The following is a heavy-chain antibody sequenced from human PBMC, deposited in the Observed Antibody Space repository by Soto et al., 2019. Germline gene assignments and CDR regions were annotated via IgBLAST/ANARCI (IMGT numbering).Heavy chain of an antibody. CDR3: ARATPILNKSGWFDP. V-gene: IGHV4-31*03. Sequence: QVQLQESGPGLVKPSQTLSLTCTVSGGSISSGGYYWSWIRQHPGKGLEWIGYIYYSGSTYYNPSLKSRVTXSVDTXXXQXSLXLXSXXAAXXXVXYCARATPILNKSGWFDPWGQGTLVTVSS. CDR1: GGSISSGGYY. J-gene: IGHJ5*02. CDR2: IYYSGST.